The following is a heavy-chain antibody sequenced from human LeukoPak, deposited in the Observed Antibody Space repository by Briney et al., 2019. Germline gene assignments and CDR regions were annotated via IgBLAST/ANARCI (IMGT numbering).Heavy chain of an antibody. J-gene: IGHJ5*02. CDR2: IYSGGET. V-gene: IGHV3-66*01. CDR1: GVSVSSNF. D-gene: IGHD6-13*01. Sequence: GGSLRLSCAASGVSVSSNFMIWVRQAPGKGLERVSLIYSGGETSYADSVKGRFSISRDNSKNTLYLQMNSLRVEDTAVYYCTRDPPAVAINTYAWGQGTLVTVSS. CDR3: TRDPPAVAINTYA.